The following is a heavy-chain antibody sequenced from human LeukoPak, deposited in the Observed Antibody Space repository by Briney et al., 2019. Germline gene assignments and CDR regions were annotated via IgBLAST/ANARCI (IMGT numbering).Heavy chain of an antibody. Sequence: GGSLRFSCAASGFTFSSYAMHWVRQAPGKGLEWVAVISYDGSNKYYADSVKGRFTISRDNSKNTLYLQMNSLRPEDTAVYYCARDYYGSGSYGNFDYWGQGTLVTVSS. J-gene: IGHJ4*02. V-gene: IGHV3-30*04. CDR2: ISYDGSNK. CDR1: GFTFSSYA. D-gene: IGHD3-10*01. CDR3: ARDYYGSGSYGNFDY.